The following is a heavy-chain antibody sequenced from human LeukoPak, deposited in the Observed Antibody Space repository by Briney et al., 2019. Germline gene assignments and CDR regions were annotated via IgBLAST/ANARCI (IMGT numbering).Heavy chain of an antibody. CDR3: AREGNGYSTS. Sequence: PGGSLRLSCAVSGFPFSTFWMSWVRQAPGKGLEWVANINQDGSEKYYVDSVRGRFAISRDNAKNSLYLQMNSLRAEDTAVYYCAREGNGYSTSWGQGTLVTVSS. D-gene: IGHD6-13*01. V-gene: IGHV3-7*01. CDR1: GFPFSTFW. CDR2: INQDGSEK. J-gene: IGHJ5*02.